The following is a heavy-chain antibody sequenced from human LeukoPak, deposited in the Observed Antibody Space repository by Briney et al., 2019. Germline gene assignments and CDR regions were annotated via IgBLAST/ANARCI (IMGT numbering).Heavy chain of an antibody. CDR2: ISASGSGT. CDR3: AKGRDTSGRQNFDF. CDR1: GFTFTSYA. D-gene: IGHD6-19*01. J-gene: IGHJ4*02. Sequence: GGSLRLSCEASGFTFTSYAMHWVRQAPGKGLEWVSSISASGSGTFYTDSMSGRFTISRDNAKKTLFLQMKNLRLGDTALYYCAKGRDTSGRQNFDFWGQGTLVTVSS. V-gene: IGHV3-23*01.